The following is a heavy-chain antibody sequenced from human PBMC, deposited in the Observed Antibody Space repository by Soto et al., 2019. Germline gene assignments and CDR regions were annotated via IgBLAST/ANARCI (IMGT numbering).Heavy chain of an antibody. CDR1: GFTFSSYA. J-gene: IGHJ4*02. Sequence: GGSLSLSCAASGFTFSSYAMHWVRQAPGKGLEYVSAISSNGGSTYYANSVKGRFTISRDNSKNTLYLQMGSLRAEDMAVYYCASGGSYDFWSGYYSFGGYWGQATLVTVSS. CDR3: ASGGSYDFWSGYYSFGGY. D-gene: IGHD3-3*01. V-gene: IGHV3-64*01. CDR2: ISSNGGST.